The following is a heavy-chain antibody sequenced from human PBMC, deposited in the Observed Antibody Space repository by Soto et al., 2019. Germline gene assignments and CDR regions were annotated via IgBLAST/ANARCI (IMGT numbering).Heavy chain of an antibody. J-gene: IGHJ4*02. CDR3: AKSLSASPNYFFDS. CDR2: SSGSGGIT. CDR1: GFPFSSYA. V-gene: IGHV3-23*01. D-gene: IGHD1-1*01. Sequence: PGGSLRLSCAASGFPFSSYAMTWVRQTPGKGLEWVSGSSGSGGITYYADSVKGRFTISRDNSNNTLFLQMHSLRADDTAVYYCAKSLSASPNYFFDSWGQGTLVTVSS.